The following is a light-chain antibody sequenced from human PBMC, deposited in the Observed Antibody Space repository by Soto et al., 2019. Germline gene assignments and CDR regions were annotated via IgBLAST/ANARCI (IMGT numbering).Light chain of an antibody. CDR1: QSVSSN. CDR3: QQYNNWPRAT. Sequence: EIVMTQSPATLSVSPGERATLSCRASQSVSSNLAWHQQKPGQAPRILMYDASTRATGIPARFSGSGSGTEFNLTISSLQSEDFGVYYCQQYNNWPRATFGGGTKVDIK. J-gene: IGKJ4*01. CDR2: DAS. V-gene: IGKV3-15*01.